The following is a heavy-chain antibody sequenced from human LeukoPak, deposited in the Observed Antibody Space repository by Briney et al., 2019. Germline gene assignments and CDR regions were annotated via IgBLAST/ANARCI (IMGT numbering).Heavy chain of an antibody. J-gene: IGHJ5*02. D-gene: IGHD2-2*01. CDR1: GFTFNNYS. CDR3: VREDDVKVPAHRGDWFDP. Sequence: PGGSLRLSCVVSGFTFNNYSMSWVRQAPGKGLEWVANIKRDGSGKNYVDSVKGRFTISRDNAKNSPYLQMNRLRAEDTAVYYCVREDDVKVPAHRGDWFDPWGQGTLVTVSS. V-gene: IGHV3-7*01. CDR2: IKRDGSGK.